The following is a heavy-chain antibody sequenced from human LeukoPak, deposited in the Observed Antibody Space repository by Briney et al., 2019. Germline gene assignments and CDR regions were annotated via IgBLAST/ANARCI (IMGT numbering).Heavy chain of an antibody. J-gene: IGHJ4*02. CDR2: ISGSGGTT. CDR3: AEGGYCNNSNCYTFDY. Sequence: GGSLRLSCVASGFTFSSYAMSWVRQAPGKGLEWVSVISGSGGTTYYADSVRGRFTISRDNSKNTLCLQMNSLRAEDTAVYYCAEGGYCNNSNCYTFDYWGQGTLVTVSS. CDR1: GFTFSSYA. V-gene: IGHV3-23*01. D-gene: IGHD2-2*01.